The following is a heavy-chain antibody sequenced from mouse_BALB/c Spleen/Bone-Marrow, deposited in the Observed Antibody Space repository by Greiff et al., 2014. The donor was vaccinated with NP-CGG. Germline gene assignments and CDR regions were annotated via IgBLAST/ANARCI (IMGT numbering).Heavy chain of an antibody. Sequence: EVQLQQSGPELVKPGASVKMSCKASGYTFTGYVMHWVKQEPGQGLEWIGYINPYNDGTKYNEKFKGKATLTSDKSSSTAYMELSSLTSEDSAVYYCARRRVYGNYIYFDYWGQGTTLTVSS. CDR3: ARRRVYGNYIYFDY. V-gene: IGHV1-14*01. J-gene: IGHJ2*01. CDR2: INPYNDGT. CDR1: GYTFTGYV. D-gene: IGHD2-1*01.